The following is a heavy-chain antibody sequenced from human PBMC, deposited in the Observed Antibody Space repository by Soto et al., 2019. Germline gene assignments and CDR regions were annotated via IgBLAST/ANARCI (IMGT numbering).Heavy chain of an antibody. CDR2: IIPIYGTP. J-gene: IGHJ6*04. D-gene: IGHD2-2*02. CDR3: ARDKFQYQLLYGKFYFGMDI. CDR1: GGTFSSYA. V-gene: IGHV1-69*01. Sequence: QVQLVQSGAEVKKPGSSVKVYCKASGGTFSSYAISWVRQAPGQGREWMGGIIPIYGTPNYAQKFQGRVTITEDESTITAYMELSSLRSEDTEGYYCARDKFQYQLLYGKFYFGMDIWGKGTTVTGSS.